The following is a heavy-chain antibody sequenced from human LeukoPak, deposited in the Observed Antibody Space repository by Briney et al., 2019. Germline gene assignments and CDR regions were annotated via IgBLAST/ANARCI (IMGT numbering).Heavy chain of an antibody. Sequence: GGSLRLSCAASGFTFSSYAMHWVRQAPGKGLEWVAVISYDGSNKYYADSVKGRFTISRDNSKNTLYLQMNSLRAEDTAVYYCARTLIEYSSSGGGFDYWGQGTLVTVPS. V-gene: IGHV3-30*04. D-gene: IGHD6-6*01. CDR2: ISYDGSNK. CDR1: GFTFSSYA. J-gene: IGHJ4*02. CDR3: ARTLIEYSSSGGGFDY.